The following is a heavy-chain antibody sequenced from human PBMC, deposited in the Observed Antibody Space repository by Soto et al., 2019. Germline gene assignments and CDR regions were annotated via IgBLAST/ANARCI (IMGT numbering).Heavy chain of an antibody. D-gene: IGHD3-10*01. V-gene: IGHV3-30*04. Sequence: GGSLRLSCAASGFTFSSYAMHWVRQAPGKGLEWVAAISYDGSNTYYADSVKGRFTISRDNSKNTLYLQMNSLRAEDAAVYYYARHSSLVGQGESAANAFHIWGQGTMVTVSS. CDR1: GFTFSSYA. CDR2: ISYDGSNT. J-gene: IGHJ3*02. CDR3: ARHSSLVGQGESAANAFHI.